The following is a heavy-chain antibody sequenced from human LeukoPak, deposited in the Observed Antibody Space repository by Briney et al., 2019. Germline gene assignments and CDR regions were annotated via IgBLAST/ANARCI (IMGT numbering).Heavy chain of an antibody. CDR3: ARSQYYYDSSGYYYLAFDI. CDR1: GGSVSGRSYY. Sequence: SQTLSLTCTVSGGSVSGRSYYWGWIRQPPGKGLEWIGTIYYSGDSYYNPSLKSRVAISIDSSKNQFSLMLRSVTAADTAVYYCARSQYYYDSSGYYYLAFDIWGQGTMVTVSS. V-gene: IGHV4-39*01. J-gene: IGHJ3*02. CDR2: IYYSGDS. D-gene: IGHD3-22*01.